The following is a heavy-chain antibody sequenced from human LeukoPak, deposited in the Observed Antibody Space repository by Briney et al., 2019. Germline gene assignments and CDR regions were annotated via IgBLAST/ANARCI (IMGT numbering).Heavy chain of an antibody. CDR3: AKGGEDCSSTSCINYYYYYMDV. CDR2: ISSSSSYI. V-gene: IGHV3-21*04. CDR1: GFTFSSYS. D-gene: IGHD2-2*01. J-gene: IGHJ6*03. Sequence: GGSLRLSCAASGFTFSSYSMNWVRQAPGKGLEWVSSISSSSSYIYYADSVKGRFTISRDNAKNSLYLQMNSLRAEDTAVYYCAKGGEDCSSTSCINYYYYYMDVWGKGTTVTVSS.